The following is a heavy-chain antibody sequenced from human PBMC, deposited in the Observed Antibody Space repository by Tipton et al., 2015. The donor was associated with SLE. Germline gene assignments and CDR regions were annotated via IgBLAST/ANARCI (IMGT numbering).Heavy chain of an antibody. CDR1: SGSISGYF. CDR3: GRGYSYGYDCVAQ. D-gene: IGHD5-18*01. V-gene: IGHV4-59*01. Sequence: TLSLTCSVSSGSISGYFWSWIRQPPGKGLEWIGYISYSGSTNYSPSLKSRVTMSVDTSKNQLSLKLRSVIAADTAVYYCGRGYSYGYDCVAQWGQETLFTASS. J-gene: IGHJ4*02. CDR2: ISYSGST.